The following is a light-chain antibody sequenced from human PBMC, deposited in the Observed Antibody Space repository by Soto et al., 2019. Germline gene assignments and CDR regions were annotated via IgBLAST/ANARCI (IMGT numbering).Light chain of an antibody. CDR1: SSNIGTNT. Sequence: QSVLTQPHSASGTPGQRVTLSCSGSSSNIGTNTVNWYQQLPGSAPQLLLYSTNQRLSGVPGRFSGSKSGTSVSLAICGLQSDDEADYYCAAWDGSLKVVLFGGGTKVTVL. V-gene: IGLV1-44*01. CDR2: STN. CDR3: AAWDGSLKVVL. J-gene: IGLJ2*01.